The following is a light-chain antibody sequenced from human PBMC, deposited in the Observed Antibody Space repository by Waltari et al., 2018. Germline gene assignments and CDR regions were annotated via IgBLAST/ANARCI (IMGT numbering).Light chain of an antibody. V-gene: IGLV1-40*01. J-gene: IGLJ2*01. CDR1: TSNIGAGHD. CDR3: QSCDTGLSHGVL. CDR2: GNS. Sequence: QSVLTQPPSVSGAPGQRVPISCTGTTSNIGAGHDLHWYQEVPGTAPKLLICGNSNRPSGVPDRFSGSKSGTSASLAITGRQAEDEAVYYCQSCDTGLSHGVLFGGGTKVTVL.